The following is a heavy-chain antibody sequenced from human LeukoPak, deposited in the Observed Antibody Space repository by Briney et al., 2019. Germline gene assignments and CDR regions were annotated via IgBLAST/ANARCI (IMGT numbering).Heavy chain of an antibody. CDR3: ARRRSSSWEPFDY. CDR2: INHSGST. Sequence: SETLSLTCAVYGGSFSGYYWSWIRQPPGKGLEWIGEINHSGSTNYNPSLKSRVTISVDTSKNQFSLKLSSVTAADTAVYYCARRRSSSWEPFDYWGQGTLVTVSS. J-gene: IGHJ4*02. D-gene: IGHD6-13*01. V-gene: IGHV4-34*01. CDR1: GGSFSGYY.